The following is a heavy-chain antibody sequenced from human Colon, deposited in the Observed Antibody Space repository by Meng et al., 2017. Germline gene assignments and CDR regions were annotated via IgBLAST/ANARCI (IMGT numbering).Heavy chain of an antibody. CDR1: GFTFSSYW. J-gene: IGHJ4*02. V-gene: IGHV3-74*01. CDR2: INSDGSIT. CDR3: VRGVGQQMTRYQFDS. Sequence: VQWGESGGGLVRPGGSLSLSLAALGFTFSSYWMHWVRQVPGKGLVWVSRINSDGSITNYADSVKGRFTISRDNAENTLFLQMNSLRAEDTAVYYCVRGVGQQMTRYQFDSWGQGTLVTVSS. D-gene: IGHD6-13*01.